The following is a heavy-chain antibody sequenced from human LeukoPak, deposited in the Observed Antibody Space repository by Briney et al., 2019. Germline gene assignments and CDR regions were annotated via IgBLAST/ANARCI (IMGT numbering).Heavy chain of an antibody. CDR3: SRERAAAGTIDY. CDR1: GGIFSSYV. D-gene: IGHD6-13*01. J-gene: IGHJ4*02. CDR2: IIPMFGTA. Sequence: EASVKVSCKASGGIFSSYVISWVRQAPGQGLEWMGGIIPMFGTANYAQKFQGRVTITADKSTSTAYMELRSLRSDDTAVYYCSRERAAAGTIDYWGQGTLVTVSS. V-gene: IGHV1-69*06.